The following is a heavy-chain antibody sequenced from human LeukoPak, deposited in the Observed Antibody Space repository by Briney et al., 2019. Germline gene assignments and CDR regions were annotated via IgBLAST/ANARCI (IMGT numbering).Heavy chain of an antibody. CDR1: GFTFSGYE. D-gene: IGHD3-22*01. V-gene: IGHV3-48*03. Sequence: GGSLRLSCAASGFTFSGYEMNWVRQAPGKGLEWLSYISGSGRTIFYGDSVKGRFTISRDNAKNSLYLQINSLRADDTAVYYCARVALDSSGDNYGQGAFDYWGQGTLVTVSS. CDR3: ARVALDSSGDNYGQGAFDY. CDR2: ISGSGRTI. J-gene: IGHJ4*02.